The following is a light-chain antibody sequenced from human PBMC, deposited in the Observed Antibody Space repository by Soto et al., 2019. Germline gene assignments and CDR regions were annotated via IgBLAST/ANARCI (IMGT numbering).Light chain of an antibody. CDR2: GAS. CDR3: QQYGSSPWT. V-gene: IGKV3-20*01. J-gene: IGKJ1*01. Sequence: ETVLTQSPGTLSLSPGERATLSSRASQTIRSNYLAWYRQTPGQAPRLLIYGASNRATGIADRFSGSGSWTDFTLIISRLEPEDFALYYCQQYGSSPWTFGQWTKVEIK. CDR1: QTIRSNY.